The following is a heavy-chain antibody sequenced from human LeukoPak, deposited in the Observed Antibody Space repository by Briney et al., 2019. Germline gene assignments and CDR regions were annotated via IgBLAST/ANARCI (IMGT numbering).Heavy chain of an antibody. V-gene: IGHV3-23*01. CDR2: ISGSGGST. CDR1: GFTFSSYA. J-gene: IGHJ6*02. D-gene: IGHD5-18*01. Sequence: PGGSLRLSCAASGFTFSSYAMSWVRQAPGKGLEWVSAISGSGGSTYYADSVKGRFTTSRDNSKNTLYLQMNSLRAEDTAVYYCAKVKGLWFSYGMDVWGQGTTVTVSS. CDR3: AKVKGLWFSYGMDV.